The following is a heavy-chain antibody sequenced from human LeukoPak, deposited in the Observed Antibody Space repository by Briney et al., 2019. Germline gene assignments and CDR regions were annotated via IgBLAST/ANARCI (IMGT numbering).Heavy chain of an antibody. Sequence: SETLSLTCTVSGGSISSCSYYWGWIRQPPGKELEWIGSIYYSGSTYYNPSLKSRVTISVDTSKNQFSLKLSTVTAADTAVYYCARDHSGKDYYYYYMDVWGKGTTVTVSS. CDR1: GGSISSCSYY. CDR3: ARDHSGKDYYYYYMDV. CDR2: IYYSGST. J-gene: IGHJ6*03. D-gene: IGHD3-10*01. V-gene: IGHV4-39*07.